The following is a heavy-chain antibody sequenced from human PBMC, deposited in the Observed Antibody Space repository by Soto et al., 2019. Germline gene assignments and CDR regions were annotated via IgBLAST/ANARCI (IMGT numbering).Heavy chain of an antibody. J-gene: IGHJ6*03. CDR2: FYYSGST. Sequence: SETLSLTCTVSGGSISSSSYYWGWIRQSPGKRLEWIGSFYYSGSTHYSPSLRSRVTISGDTSRKQISLRLSSVTAADTAVYYCARISVASRYMDVWGKGTTVTVSS. V-gene: IGHV4-39*01. CDR1: GGSISSSSYY. D-gene: IGHD5-12*01. CDR3: ARISVASRYMDV.